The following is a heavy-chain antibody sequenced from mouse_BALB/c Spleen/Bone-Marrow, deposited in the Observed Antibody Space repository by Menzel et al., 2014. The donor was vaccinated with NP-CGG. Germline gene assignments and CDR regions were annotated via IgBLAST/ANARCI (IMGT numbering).Heavy chain of an antibody. V-gene: IGHV1-54*03. CDR3: ARSIYDGYPEAMDY. D-gene: IGHD2-3*01. Sequence: QVHLQQPGAELVRPGTSVKVSCKASGYAFTNYLIEWVKQRPGQGFEWIGVINPGSGGNNYNEKFKGKATLTADKSSSTAYMQLSSLTSDDSAVYFCARSIYDGYPEAMDYWGQGTSVTVSS. CDR1: GYAFTNYL. CDR2: INPGSGGN. J-gene: IGHJ4*01.